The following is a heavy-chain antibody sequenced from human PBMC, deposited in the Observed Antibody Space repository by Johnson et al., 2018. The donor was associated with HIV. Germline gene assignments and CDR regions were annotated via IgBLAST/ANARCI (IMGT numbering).Heavy chain of an antibody. Sequence: VQLVESGGGLVQPGWSLRLSCAASGFSFDDYAMHWVRQVPGKGLEWVAGIGWNGLTIGYVDSVKGRFTISRNAATNSLYLRMDSLRTEDTAFYYCVKDRNYGSYLLFFDVWGQGTMVTVSS. CDR2: IGWNGLTI. CDR3: VKDRNYGSYLLFFDV. D-gene: IGHD3-16*01. V-gene: IGHV3-9*01. J-gene: IGHJ3*01. CDR1: GFSFDDYA.